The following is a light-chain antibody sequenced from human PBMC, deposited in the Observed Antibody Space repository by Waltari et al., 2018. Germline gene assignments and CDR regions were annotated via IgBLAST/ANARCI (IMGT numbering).Light chain of an antibody. CDR1: QDIRSL. Sequence: DIQMTQSPSSVSASVGDRVTITCRASQDIRSLLAWYQQKPGRAPKLLIYGASTLQTGVSSRFSGGESGTNFTLTINSLQPEDFATYYYQQAHRLPFIFGQGTKLEIK. CDR3: QQAHRLPFI. J-gene: IGKJ2*01. V-gene: IGKV1-12*01. CDR2: GAS.